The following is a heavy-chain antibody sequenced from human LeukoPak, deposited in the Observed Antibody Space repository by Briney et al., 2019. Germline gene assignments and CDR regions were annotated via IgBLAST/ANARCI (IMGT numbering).Heavy chain of an antibody. V-gene: IGHV3-7*01. CDR2: IKPDGSDK. CDR3: ARTLDTRLVRAFDI. J-gene: IGHJ3*02. CDR1: GFPFSIYW. Sequence: GGSLRLSCVASGFPFSIYWMTWVREAPGKGLEWVANIKPDGSDKYYVDSVKGRFTISRDNAKTSVYLQMNSLTAADMAVYYCARTLDTRLVRAFDIWGQGTTVTVSS. D-gene: IGHD3-16*01.